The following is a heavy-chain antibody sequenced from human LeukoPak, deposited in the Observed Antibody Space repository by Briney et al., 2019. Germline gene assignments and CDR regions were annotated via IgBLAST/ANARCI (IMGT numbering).Heavy chain of an antibody. V-gene: IGHV3-7*01. CDR2: IKQDGSEK. CDR1: GFTFSSYS. CDR3: ASETTVGEY. J-gene: IGHJ4*02. Sequence: PGGSLRLSCAASGFTFSSYSMNWVRQAPGKGLEWVANIKQDGSEKYYVDSVKGRFTISRDNAKNSLYLQMSSLRAEDTAVYYCASETTVGEYWGQGTLVTVFS. D-gene: IGHD3-16*01.